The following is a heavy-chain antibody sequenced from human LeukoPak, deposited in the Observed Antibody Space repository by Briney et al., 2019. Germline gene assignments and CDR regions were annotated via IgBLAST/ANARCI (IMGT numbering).Heavy chain of an antibody. D-gene: IGHD3-22*01. J-gene: IGHJ5*02. Sequence: SQTLSLTCTVSGGSISSGDYYWSWIRQPPGKGLEWIGEINHSGSTNYNPSLKSRVTISVDTSKNQFSLKLSSVTAADTAVYYCARLNSYYYDSSLDPWGQGTLVTVSS. V-gene: IGHV4-30-4*08. CDR1: GGSISSGDYY. CDR3: ARLNSYYYDSSLDP. CDR2: INHSGST.